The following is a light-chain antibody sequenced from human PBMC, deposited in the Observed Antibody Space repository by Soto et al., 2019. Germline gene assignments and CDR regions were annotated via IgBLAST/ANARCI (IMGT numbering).Light chain of an antibody. CDR1: QSLVYSDGNTY. J-gene: IGKJ1*01. V-gene: IGKV2-24*01. CDR2: QVS. Sequence: VLTQTPLSSPVTLGQPASISCRSSQSLVYSDGNTYLSWLQQRPGQPPRLLIYQVSNRFSGVPDGYSGRGAGTDFTLKISTVEAEDVRVYACIQLSHFPRTFGQGTKVEI. CDR3: IQLSHFPRT.